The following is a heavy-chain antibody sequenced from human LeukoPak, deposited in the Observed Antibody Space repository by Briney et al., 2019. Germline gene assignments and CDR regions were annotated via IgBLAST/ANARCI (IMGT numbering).Heavy chain of an antibody. V-gene: IGHV3-33*06. D-gene: IGHD5-18*01. J-gene: IGHJ4*02. CDR2: IWYDGGNK. CDR1: GFTFSHYG. CDR3: AEDQGYSYYYLDY. Sequence: GGSLRLSCAASGFTFSHYGMHWVRQAPGKGLEWVAVIWYDGGNKYFADSVKGRFTISRDNSKNTLYLQMSSLRAEDTAIYYCAEDQGYSYYYLDYWGQGTLVTVSS.